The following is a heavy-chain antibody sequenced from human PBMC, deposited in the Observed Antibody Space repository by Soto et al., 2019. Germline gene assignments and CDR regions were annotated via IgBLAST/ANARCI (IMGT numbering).Heavy chain of an antibody. CDR1: GLTFSSFG. J-gene: IGHJ4*02. CDR3: AKRLLRGTTLSVLDY. CDR2: LSYDGSKE. Sequence: GGSLRLSCAASGLTFSSFGMHWVRQAPGKGLEWVALLSYDGSKEYYADSVKGRFSVSRDNSKNTLYLQMNSLRVEDTAVYFCAKRLLRGTTLSVLDYWGRGTLVTVSS. D-gene: IGHD4-17*01. V-gene: IGHV3-30*18.